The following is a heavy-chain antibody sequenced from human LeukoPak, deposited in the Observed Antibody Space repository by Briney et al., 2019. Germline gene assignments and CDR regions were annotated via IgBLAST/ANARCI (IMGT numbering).Heavy chain of an antibody. J-gene: IGHJ4*02. D-gene: IGHD3-22*01. CDR2: ISGSGNST. CDR3: AKEIYYDSTGPQY. CDR1: GFTFRRYA. Sequence: PGGSLRLSCAASGFTFRRYAMSWVGQAPGKGLEWVSSISGSGNSTYFADSVKGRFTISRDNSKNTLYLQMNSLRAEDTAVYHCAKEIYYDSTGPQYWGQGTLVTVSS. V-gene: IGHV3-23*01.